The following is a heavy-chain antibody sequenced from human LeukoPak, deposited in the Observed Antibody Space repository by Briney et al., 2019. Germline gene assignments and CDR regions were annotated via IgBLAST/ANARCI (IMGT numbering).Heavy chain of an antibody. D-gene: IGHD1-26*01. J-gene: IGHJ4*02. CDR1: GFTFSTYW. CDR3: ARDVGGSLDY. V-gene: IGHV3-7*01. Sequence: GGSLRLSCAASGFTFSTYWMAWVRQAPGKGLEWVANIKGDESARHQADSVKGRFTISRDNAQNSVYLQMSSLRGDDTVVYYCARDVGGSLDYWGQGTLVTVSS. CDR2: IKGDESAR.